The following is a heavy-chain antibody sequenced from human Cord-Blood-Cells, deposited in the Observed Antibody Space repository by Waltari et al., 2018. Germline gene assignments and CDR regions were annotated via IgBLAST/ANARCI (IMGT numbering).Heavy chain of an antibody. V-gene: IGHV1-69*06. J-gene: IGHJ6*02. D-gene: IGHD6-6*01. CDR2: INPIFGTA. Sequence: QVQLLQSGAEVKKPGPSVKVSCKASGGTFSGHAISWGRQATGKGLEWMGRINPIFGTANYAPKCQRRVTITADKTTSTAYMELSSLRSEDTAVYYCAKERKQLNYYYGMDVWGQGTTVTVSS. CDR3: AKERKQLNYYYGMDV. CDR1: GGTFSGHA.